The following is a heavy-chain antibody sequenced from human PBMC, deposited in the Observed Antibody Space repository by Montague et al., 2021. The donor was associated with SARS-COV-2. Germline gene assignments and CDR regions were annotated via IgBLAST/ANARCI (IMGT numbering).Heavy chain of an antibody. V-gene: IGHV3-30*04. CDR2: LSYDGSNK. CDR3: ARDPLLTIFGSYYYYMDV. Sequence: SLRLSCAASGFTFSSYAMHWVRQAPGKGLEWVAVLSYDGSNKYYXDSVKGRFTISRDNSKNTLFLQMNSLRAEDTAVYYCARDPLLTIFGSYYYYMDVWGKGTTVTVSS. D-gene: IGHD3-3*01. J-gene: IGHJ6*03. CDR1: GFTFSSYA.